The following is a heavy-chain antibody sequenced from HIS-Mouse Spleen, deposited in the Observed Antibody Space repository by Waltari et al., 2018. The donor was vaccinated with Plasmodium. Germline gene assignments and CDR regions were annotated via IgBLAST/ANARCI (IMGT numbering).Heavy chain of an antibody. V-gene: IGHV2-5*02. D-gene: IGHD2-2*01. J-gene: IGHJ4*02. Sequence: QITLKESGPTLVKPTQTLTLTCTFSGFSLSTSGVGVGWIRKHPGKALDWLALIYWDDDKRYSPSLKSRLTITKDTSKNQVVLTMTNMDPVDTATYYCAHRPDCSSTSCYGGFDYWGQGTLVTVSS. CDR2: IYWDDDK. CDR1: GFSLSTSGVG. CDR3: AHRPDCSSTSCYGGFDY.